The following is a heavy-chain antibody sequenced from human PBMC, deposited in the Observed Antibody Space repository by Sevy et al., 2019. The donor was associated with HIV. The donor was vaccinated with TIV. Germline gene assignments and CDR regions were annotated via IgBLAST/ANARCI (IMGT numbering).Heavy chain of an antibody. V-gene: IGHV1-18*01. J-gene: IGHJ4*02. CDR2: ISAYNGNT. CDR3: AREVYTGGFDY. CDR1: GYTFTSYG. Sequence: ASVKVSCKASGYTFTSYGISWVRQAPGQGLEWMGWISAYNGNTNYAQKLQGRVTMTTDTSTSTVYMELRSLRSDDTAVYYCAREVYTGGFDYWGQGTLVTVSS. D-gene: IGHD7-27*01.